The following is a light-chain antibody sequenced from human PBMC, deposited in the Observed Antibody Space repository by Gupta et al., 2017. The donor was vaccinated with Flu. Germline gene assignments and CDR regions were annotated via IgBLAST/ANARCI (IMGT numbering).Light chain of an antibody. CDR3: QQSNSYVT. Sequence: VGDRVTIPCRASQSIGTWLAWYQQKPGKAPKLLIYKTSTLQTGVPSRFSGSGFGTEFALTISSLQPDDFATYFCQQSNSYVTFGPGTKVDFK. CDR1: QSIGTW. V-gene: IGKV1-5*03. J-gene: IGKJ3*01. CDR2: KTS.